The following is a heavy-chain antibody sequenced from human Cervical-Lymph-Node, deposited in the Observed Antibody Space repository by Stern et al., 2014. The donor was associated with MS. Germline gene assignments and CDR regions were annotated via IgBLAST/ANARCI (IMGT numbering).Heavy chain of an antibody. D-gene: IGHD3-3*01. J-gene: IGHJ4*02. CDR1: GFTFSSYG. Sequence: MQLVESGGGVVQPGGSLRLSCAASGFTFSSYGMHWVRQAPGNGLEWVAVIWYDGSNKYYADYVKGRFTISRDNSKNTLYLQMNSLRAEDTAVYYCARDQDYDCWSGYGYWGQGTLVTVSS. V-gene: IGHV3-33*01. CDR3: ARDQDYDCWSGYGY. CDR2: IWYDGSNK.